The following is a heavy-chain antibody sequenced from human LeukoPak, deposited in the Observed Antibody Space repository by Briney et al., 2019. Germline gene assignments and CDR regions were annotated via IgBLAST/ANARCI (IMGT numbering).Heavy chain of an antibody. J-gene: IGHJ4*02. CDR2: ISWDGGST. D-gene: IGHD5-24*01. CDR3: AKDQMDNNYFDY. Sequence: PGGSLRLSCAASEFTFEDYTMHWVGQAPGKGLEWVSLISWDGGSTYYADSVKGRFTISRDNSKNSLYLQMNSLRTEDTALYYCAKDQMDNNYFDYWGQGTLVTVSS. CDR1: EFTFEDYT. V-gene: IGHV3-43*01.